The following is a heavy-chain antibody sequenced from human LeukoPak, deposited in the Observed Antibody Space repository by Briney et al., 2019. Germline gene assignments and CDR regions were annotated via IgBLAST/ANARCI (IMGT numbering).Heavy chain of an antibody. J-gene: IGHJ6*03. CDR1: GYTFIDYY. CDR3: ARADSVPAGDYHYYYMDV. D-gene: IGHD2-2*01. CDR2: ISPNSGDT. Sequence: GASVKVSCKASGYTFIDYYMHWVRQAPGQGLEWMGWISPNSGDTEYAQNFQGRVTMTRDTSISTVYLEVSRLRSDDTAVDYCARADSVPAGDYHYYYMDVWGKGTTVTVS. V-gene: IGHV1-2*02.